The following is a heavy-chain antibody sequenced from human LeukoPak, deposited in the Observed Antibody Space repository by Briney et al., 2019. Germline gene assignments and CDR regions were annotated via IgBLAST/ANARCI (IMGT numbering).Heavy chain of an antibody. CDR3: ASPAGVLRFLEWLRAYDAFDI. CDR1: GYTFTSYG. CDR2: ISAYNGNT. J-gene: IGHJ3*02. D-gene: IGHD3-3*01. V-gene: IGHV1-18*01. Sequence: ASVKVSCKASGYTFTSYGISWVRQAPGQGLEWMGWISAYNGNTNYAQKLQGRVTMTTDTSTSTAYMELSSLRSEDTAVYYCASPAGVLRFLEWLRAYDAFDIWGQGTMVTVSS.